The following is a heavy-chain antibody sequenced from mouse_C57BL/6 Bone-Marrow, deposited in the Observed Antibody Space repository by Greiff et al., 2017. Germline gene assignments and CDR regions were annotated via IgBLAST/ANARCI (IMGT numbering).Heavy chain of an antibody. V-gene: IGHV5-6*01. CDR1: GFTFSSYG. CDR3: ARLDSSGPFAY. Sequence: EVKLVESGGDLVKPGGSLKLSCAASGFTFSSYGLSWVRQTPDKRLEWVATISSGGSYTYYPASVKGRFTISRDNAKNTLYLQMSSLKSEDTAMYYCARLDSSGPFAYWGQGTLVTVSA. J-gene: IGHJ3*01. CDR2: ISSGGSYT. D-gene: IGHD3-2*02.